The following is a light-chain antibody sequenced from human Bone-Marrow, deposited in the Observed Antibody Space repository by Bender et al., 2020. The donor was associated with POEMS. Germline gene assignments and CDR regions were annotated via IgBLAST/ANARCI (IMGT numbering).Light chain of an antibody. CDR3: GSWDSSLSVVV. CDR1: ISDVGTYKY. J-gene: IGLJ2*01. Sequence: QSALTQPPSVSGSPGQSVTISCSGTISDVGTYKYVSWYQQSPGTAPKLLLYDVTSRPSGVPARFSASKSGTSATLDITGLQTGDEADYYCGSWDSSLSVVVFGGGTKLTVL. CDR2: DVT. V-gene: IGLV2-18*02.